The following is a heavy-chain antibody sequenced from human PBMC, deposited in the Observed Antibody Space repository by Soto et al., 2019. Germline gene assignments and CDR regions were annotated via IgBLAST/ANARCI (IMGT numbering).Heavy chain of an antibody. D-gene: IGHD2-15*01. CDR1: GFTFSSYS. CDR3: ARDRRDVVVVVAATMDY. V-gene: IGHV3-21*01. Sequence: PGGSLRLSCAASGFTFSSYSMNWVRQAPGKGLEWVSSISSSSSYIYYADSVKGRFTISRDNAKNLLYLQMNSLRAEDTAVYYCARDRRDVVVVVAATMDYWGQGTLVTVSS. CDR2: ISSSSSYI. J-gene: IGHJ4*02.